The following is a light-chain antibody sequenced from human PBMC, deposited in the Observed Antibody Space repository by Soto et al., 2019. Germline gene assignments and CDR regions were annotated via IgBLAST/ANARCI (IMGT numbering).Light chain of an antibody. J-gene: IGLJ1*01. CDR1: SSDVGSYNL. Sequence: QSALTQPASVSGSPGQSVTISCTGTSSDVGSYNLVSWYQQDPGKAPKLMIYEVSKRPSGVSNRFSGSKSGNTASLTISGLQAEDEAGYYCCSYAGSSTPYVFGTGTKVTVL. V-gene: IGLV2-23*02. CDR3: CSYAGSSTPYV. CDR2: EVS.